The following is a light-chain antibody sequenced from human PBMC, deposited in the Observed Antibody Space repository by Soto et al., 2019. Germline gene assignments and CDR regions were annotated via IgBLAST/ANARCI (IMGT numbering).Light chain of an antibody. CDR1: QTVNKF. V-gene: IGKV1-39*01. CDR2: AAS. CDR3: QQSYSSPQT. J-gene: IGKJ1*01. Sequence: DIQMTQSPSSLSASVGDRISITCRAGQTVNKFLNWYQQKPGKAPKLLIYAASSLQSGVPSRFSGSGFGRDCTLTIGSLQPEDFSTYYCQQSYSSPQTCGQGTKVEIK.